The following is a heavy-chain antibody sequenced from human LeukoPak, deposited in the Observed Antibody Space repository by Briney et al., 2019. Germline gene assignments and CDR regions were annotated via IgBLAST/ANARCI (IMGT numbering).Heavy chain of an antibody. CDR1: GGSISSSSYY. Sequence: SETLSLTCTVSGGSISSSSYYWGWIRQPPGKGLEWIGSIYYSGSTYYNPSLKSRVTISVDTSKNQFSLKLSSVTAAGTAVYYCARSPDYGDPGCWFDPWGQGTLVTVSS. CDR2: IYYSGST. CDR3: ARSPDYGDPGCWFDP. J-gene: IGHJ5*02. V-gene: IGHV4-39*01. D-gene: IGHD4-17*01.